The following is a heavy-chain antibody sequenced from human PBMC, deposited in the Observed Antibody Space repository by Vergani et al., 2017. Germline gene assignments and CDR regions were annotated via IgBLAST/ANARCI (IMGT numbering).Heavy chain of an antibody. CDR3: AHSAPTYYYDSSGYYLYWYFDL. CDR1: GFSLSNARMG. V-gene: IGHV2-5*08. D-gene: IGHD3-22*01. Sequence: QVTLKESGPVLVKPTETLTLTCTVSGFSLSNARMGVSWIRQPPGKALEWLALIYWDDDKRYSPSLKSRLTITKDTSKNQVVLTRTNMDPVDTATYSCAHSAPTYYYDSSGYYLYWYFDLWGRGTLVTVSS. CDR2: IYWDDDK. J-gene: IGHJ2*01.